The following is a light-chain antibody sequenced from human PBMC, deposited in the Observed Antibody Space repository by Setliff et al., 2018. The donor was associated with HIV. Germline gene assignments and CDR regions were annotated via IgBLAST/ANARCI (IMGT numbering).Light chain of an antibody. Sequence: QSALTQPASVSGSPGQSITISCSGTSNDIGSSDYVSWYQQHPGKSPKLILYHVSNRPSGVSHRFSGFTSGHTASLTISGLQADDEADYYCSSSTSDTADVFGTGTKVTVL. CDR2: HVS. CDR1: SNDIGSSDY. J-gene: IGLJ1*01. CDR3: SSSTSDTADV. V-gene: IGLV2-14*03.